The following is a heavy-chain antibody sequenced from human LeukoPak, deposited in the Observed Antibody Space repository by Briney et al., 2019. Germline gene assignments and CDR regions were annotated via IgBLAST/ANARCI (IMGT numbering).Heavy chain of an antibody. Sequence: ASVKVSCKASGYTFTAYYMHWVRQAPGQGLEWMGWINPNSGGTNYAQEFQGRVTMTRDTSISTAYMELSRLRSDDTAVYYCARDRVVVPGAFDYWGQGTLVTASS. J-gene: IGHJ4*02. V-gene: IGHV1-2*02. CDR2: INPNSGGT. D-gene: IGHD2-2*01. CDR1: GYTFTAYY. CDR3: ARDRVVVPGAFDY.